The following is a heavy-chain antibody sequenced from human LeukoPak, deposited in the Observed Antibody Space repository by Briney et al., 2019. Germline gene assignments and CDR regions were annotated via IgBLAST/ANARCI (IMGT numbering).Heavy chain of an antibody. J-gene: IGHJ4*02. Sequence: GGSLRLSCAASGFTFSSYSIHWVRQAPGKGLEWVAVIWYDGSYKHYADSLKGRFTISRDNSKNTLYLQMNSLRAEDTAVYYCARDSGSGSFQPDYWGQGTLVTVSS. D-gene: IGHD3-10*01. CDR3: ARDSGSGSFQPDY. CDR1: GFTFSSYS. CDR2: IWYDGSYK. V-gene: IGHV3-33*01.